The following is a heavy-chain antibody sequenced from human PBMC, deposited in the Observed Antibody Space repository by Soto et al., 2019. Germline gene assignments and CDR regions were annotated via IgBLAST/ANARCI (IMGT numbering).Heavy chain of an antibody. CDR3: TMSAISPYGGLIGPFDY. D-gene: IGHD3-16*02. CDR2: INPANGNT. V-gene: IGHV1-3*05. J-gene: IGHJ4*02. CDR1: GYTFTAYA. Sequence: QVQLAQSGAEERKPGASVKVSCEATGYTFTAYAMHWVRQAPGQRLEWMGWINPANGNTKYSQKFQGRLTITSDTSAKTVYMELNSLTSEDTAMYYCTMSAISPYGGLIGPFDYWGQGNLVTVSS.